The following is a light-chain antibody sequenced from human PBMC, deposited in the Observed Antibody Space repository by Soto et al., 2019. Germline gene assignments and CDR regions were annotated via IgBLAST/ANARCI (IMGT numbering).Light chain of an antibody. V-gene: IGKV1-39*01. CDR1: QSISSY. J-gene: IGKJ1*01. CDR2: AAS. Sequence: DIQMTQSPSSLPASVGDRVTITCRASQSISSYLNWYQQKPGKAPKLLIYAASSLQSGVPSRFSGSGSGTDFTPTISSLQPEDFATYYCQQSYSTPQTFGQGTKVDIK. CDR3: QQSYSTPQT.